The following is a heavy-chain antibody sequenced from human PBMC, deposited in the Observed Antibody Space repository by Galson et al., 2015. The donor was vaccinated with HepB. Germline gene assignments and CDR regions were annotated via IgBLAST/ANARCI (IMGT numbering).Heavy chain of an antibody. Sequence: SLRLSCAASGFTFDSYSMNWVRQAPGKGLEWASGISGRGDTTYYADSVKGRFTISRDNSKNTLYLQLRSLSVEDTAMYYCAKRATEQHLAFFEYFQHWSQGTLVTVSS. J-gene: IGHJ1*01. CDR1: GFTFDSYS. CDR3: AKRATEQHLAFFEYFQH. CDR2: ISGRGDTT. D-gene: IGHD6-13*01. V-gene: IGHV3-23*01.